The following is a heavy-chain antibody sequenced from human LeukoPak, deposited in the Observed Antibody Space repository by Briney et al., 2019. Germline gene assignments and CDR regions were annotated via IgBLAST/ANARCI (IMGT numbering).Heavy chain of an antibody. J-gene: IGHJ5*02. Sequence: PSETLSLTCTVSGGSISSYYWSWIRQPPGKGLEWIGYIYYSGSTNYNPSLKSRVTISVDTSKNQFSLKLSSVTAADTAVYYCAREGGGYYDFWSGHPLTGFDPWGQGTLVTVSS. CDR1: GGSISSYY. D-gene: IGHD3-3*01. CDR2: IYYSGST. CDR3: AREGGGYYDFWSGHPLTGFDP. V-gene: IGHV4-59*01.